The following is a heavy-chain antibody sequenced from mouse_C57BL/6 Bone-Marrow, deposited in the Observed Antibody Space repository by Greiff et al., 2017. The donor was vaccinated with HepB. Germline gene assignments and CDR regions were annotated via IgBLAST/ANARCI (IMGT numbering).Heavy chain of an antibody. CDR1: GYTFTNYW. CDR3: ARSGGNSFYAMDY. J-gene: IGHJ4*01. CDR2: IYPGGGYT. V-gene: IGHV1-63*01. D-gene: IGHD2-1*01. Sequence: VKLQESGAEPVRPGTSVKMSCKASGYTFTNYWIGWAKQRPGHGLEWIGDIYPGGGYTNYNEKFKGKATLTADKSSSTAYMQFSSLTSEDSAIYYCARSGGNSFYAMDYWGQGTSVTVSS.